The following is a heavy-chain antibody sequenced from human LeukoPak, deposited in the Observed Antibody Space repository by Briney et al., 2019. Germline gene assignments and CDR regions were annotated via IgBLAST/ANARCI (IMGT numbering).Heavy chain of an antibody. J-gene: IGHJ4*02. CDR2: ISSSSYI. CDR3: AGGLVINNFDY. D-gene: IGHD3/OR15-3a*01. CDR1: GFTFSSYS. V-gene: IGHV3-21*01. Sequence: PGGSLRLSCAASGFTFSSYSMNWVRQAPGKGLEWVSSISSSSYIYYADSVKGRFTISRDNAKNSLYLQMNSLRAEDTAVYYCAGGLVINNFDYWGQGTLVTVSS.